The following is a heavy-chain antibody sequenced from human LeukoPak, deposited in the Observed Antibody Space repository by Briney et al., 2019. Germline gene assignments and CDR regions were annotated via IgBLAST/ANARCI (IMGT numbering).Heavy chain of an antibody. D-gene: IGHD5-24*01. CDR3: PRIGSRDGYTVDY. CDR1: GFTFSNYW. CDR2: IKQDGTG. J-gene: IGHJ4*02. V-gene: IGHV3-7*01. Sequence: GGSLRLSCAASGFTFSNYWMSWVRQAPAKGLEWVANIKQDGTGYYVDSVKGRFTISRDNAKNSLYLQMNSLRVEDTAVYYCPRIGSRDGYTVDYWGQGTLVTVSS.